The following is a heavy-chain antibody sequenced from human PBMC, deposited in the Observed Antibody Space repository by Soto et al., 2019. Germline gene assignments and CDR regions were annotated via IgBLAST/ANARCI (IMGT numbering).Heavy chain of an antibody. CDR2: INAYNGNT. J-gene: IGHJ5*02. CDR1: GYTFTSYS. V-gene: IGHV1-18*01. CDR3: ARDLAVGWFDP. Sequence: QVQLVQSGAEVKKPGASVKVSCKTSGYTFTSYSISWVRQAPGQGLEWMGWINAYNGNTKYAQNLQGRVTMTTDTSKSTAYMELRSLRSDDTAVYYCARDLAVGWFDPWGQGTLVTVSS. D-gene: IGHD2-2*01.